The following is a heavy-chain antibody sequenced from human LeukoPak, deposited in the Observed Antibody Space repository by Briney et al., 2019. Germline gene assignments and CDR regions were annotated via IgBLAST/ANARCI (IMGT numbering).Heavy chain of an antibody. CDR1: GGSISSYY. CDR2: IYYSGST. CDR3: ARVRGYSGYSDY. J-gene: IGHJ4*02. D-gene: IGHD5-12*01. V-gene: IGHV4-59*08. Sequence: PSETLSLTCTVSGGSISSYYWSWIRQPPGKGLEWIGYIYYSGSTNYNPSLKSRVTIFVDTSKNQCSLKLSSVTAADTAVYYCARVRGYSGYSDYWGQGTLVTVSS.